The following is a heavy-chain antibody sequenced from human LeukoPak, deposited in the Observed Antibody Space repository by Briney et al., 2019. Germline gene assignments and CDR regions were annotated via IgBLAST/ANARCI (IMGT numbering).Heavy chain of an antibody. J-gene: IGHJ4*02. CDR3: ARGVENHFDS. V-gene: IGHV3-21*01. D-gene: IGHD1-14*01. Sequence: GGSLRLSCAASGFTFSSYSMNWVRQAPGKGLEWVSSISSSSSYIYYADSLKGRFTISRDNAKNSLYLQMNSLRVEDAAVYYCARGVENHFDSWGQGTLVTVSS. CDR2: ISSSSSYI. CDR1: GFTFSSYS.